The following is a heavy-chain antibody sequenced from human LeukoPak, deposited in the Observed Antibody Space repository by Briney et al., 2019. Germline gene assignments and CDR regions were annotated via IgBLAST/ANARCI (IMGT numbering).Heavy chain of an antibody. J-gene: IGHJ4*02. CDR2: IYYTGST. CDR3: ARHAYNGSYQHDY. V-gene: IGHV4-59*08. Sequence: SETLSLTCTVSGGSISSYYWSWIRQPPGKGLEWIGYIYYTGSTNYNPSLKSRVTISVDTSKNQFSLKLSSVTAADTAVYYCARHAYNGSYQHDYWGQGTLVTVSS. D-gene: IGHD1-26*01. CDR1: GGSISSYY.